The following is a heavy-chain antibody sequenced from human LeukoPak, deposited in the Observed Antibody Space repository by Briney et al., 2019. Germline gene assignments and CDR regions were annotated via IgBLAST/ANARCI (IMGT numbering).Heavy chain of an antibody. CDR2: ISYDGSNK. D-gene: IGHD6-13*01. CDR3: ASSGADPALKYSSSWMPFDY. J-gene: IGHJ4*02. CDR1: GFTFSSYA. Sequence: GGSLRLSCAASGFTFSSYAMHWVRQAPGKGLEWVAVISYDGSNKYYADSVKGRFTISRDNSKNTLYLQMNSLRAEDTAVYYRASSGADPALKYSSSWMPFDYWGQGTLVTVSS. V-gene: IGHV3-30-3*01.